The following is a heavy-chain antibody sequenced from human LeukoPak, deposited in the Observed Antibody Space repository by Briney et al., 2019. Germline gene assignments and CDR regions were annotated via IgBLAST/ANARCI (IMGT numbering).Heavy chain of an antibody. J-gene: IGHJ5*02. V-gene: IGHV4-34*01. Sequence: SETLSLTCAVYGGSFSGYYWSWIRQPPGKGLEWIGEINHSGSTNYNPSLKRRVTISVDTSKNQFSLKLSSVTAADTAVYYCARGLVDRWFDPWGQGTLVTVYS. CDR2: INHSGST. CDR1: GGSFSGYY. CDR3: ARGLVDRWFDP.